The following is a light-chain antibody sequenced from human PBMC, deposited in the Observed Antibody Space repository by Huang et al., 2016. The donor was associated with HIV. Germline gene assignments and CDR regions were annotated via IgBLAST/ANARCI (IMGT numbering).Light chain of an antibody. Sequence: DIQMTQSPSSLSASVGDRVTITCQASQDISNYLTWYQQKPGKAPKLLIYDASNLETGVPSRFSGSGSGIDFTFTISSLQPEYIATYYCQQYDNLPITFGQGTRLEIK. CDR2: DAS. CDR1: QDISNY. J-gene: IGKJ5*01. V-gene: IGKV1-33*01. CDR3: QQYDNLPIT.